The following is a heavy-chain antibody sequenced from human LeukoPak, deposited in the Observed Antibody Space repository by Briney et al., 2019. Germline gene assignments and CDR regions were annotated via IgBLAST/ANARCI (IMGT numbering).Heavy chain of an antibody. V-gene: IGHV1-46*03. D-gene: IGHD2-2*01. CDR3: ARVALPYCSSTSCYWFDP. CDR1: GYTFTSYY. Sequence: ASVKVSCKASGYTFTSYYMHWVRQAPGQGLEWMGIIYPSGGSTSYAQKFQGRVTMTRDTSTSTVYMELSSLRSEDTAVYYCARVALPYCSSTSCYWFDPWGQGTLVTVSS. J-gene: IGHJ5*02. CDR2: IYPSGGST.